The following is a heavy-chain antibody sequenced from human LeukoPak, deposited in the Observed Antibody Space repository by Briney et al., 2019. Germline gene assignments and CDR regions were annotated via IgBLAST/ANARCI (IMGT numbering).Heavy chain of an antibody. D-gene: IGHD3-10*01. CDR1: GFTFSSYA. J-gene: IGHJ4*02. CDR2: ISYDGSNK. V-gene: IGHV3-30-3*01. CDR3: ARDSVWFGSSVDY. Sequence: GGSLRLSCAASGFTFSSYAMHWVRQAPGKGLEWVAVISYDGSNKYYADSVKGRFTISRDNSKNTLYLQMNSLRAEDTAVFYCARDSVWFGSSVDYWGQGTLVTVSS.